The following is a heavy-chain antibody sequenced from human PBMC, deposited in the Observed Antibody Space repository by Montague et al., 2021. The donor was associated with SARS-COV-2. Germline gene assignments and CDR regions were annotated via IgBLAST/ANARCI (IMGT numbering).Heavy chain of an antibody. Sequence: SETLSLTCTVSGGSISNYYWNWIRQPPGKGLEWIGYIYYSGNTNXNPSLKGRVTMSLDTSKTQFSLKLTSVTAADTAVYYCARMQWLGVRAFDVWGQGTLVTVSS. V-gene: IGHV4-59*01. CDR3: ARMQWLGVRAFDV. CDR1: GGSISNYY. D-gene: IGHD3-10*01. J-gene: IGHJ3*01. CDR2: IYYSGNT.